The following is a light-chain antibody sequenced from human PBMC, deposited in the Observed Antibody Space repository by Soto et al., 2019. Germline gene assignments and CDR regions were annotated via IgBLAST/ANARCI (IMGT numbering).Light chain of an antibody. Sequence: DIQMTQSPSSLSASVGDRVIITCRASQDIRSDLSWYQLKPGKAPRRLIYSASNLHSGVPSSFSGSGSETEFTLTITSLQPGDFATYFCLQHRSFPWTFGQGTKVEIK. J-gene: IGKJ1*01. V-gene: IGKV1-17*01. CDR2: SAS. CDR3: LQHRSFPWT. CDR1: QDIRSD.